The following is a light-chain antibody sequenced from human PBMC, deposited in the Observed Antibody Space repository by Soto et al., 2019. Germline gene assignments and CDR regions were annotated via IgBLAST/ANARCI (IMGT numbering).Light chain of an antibody. CDR1: SSNIGSNT. CDR2: SNN. J-gene: IGLJ1*01. CDR3: AAWDDSLNGRV. V-gene: IGLV1-44*01. Sequence: QSVLTQPPSASGTPGQRVTLSCSGSSSNIGSNTVNWYQQLPGTAPKLLIYSNNQRPSGVPDRFSGSKSGTSASLAISGLQSEDEADYYCAAWDDSLNGRVFGTGTKVTLL.